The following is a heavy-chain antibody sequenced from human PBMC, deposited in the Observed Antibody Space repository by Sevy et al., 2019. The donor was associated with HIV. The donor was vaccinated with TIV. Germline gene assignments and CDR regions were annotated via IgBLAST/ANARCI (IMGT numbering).Heavy chain of an antibody. CDR3: ASSADTAMVTIDY. V-gene: IGHV1-69*13. J-gene: IGHJ4*02. D-gene: IGHD5-18*01. Sequence: ASVKVSCKACGGTFSSYAISWVRQAPGQGLEWMGGIIPIFGTANYAQKFQGRVTITADESTSTAYMELSSLRSEDTAVYYCASSADTAMVTIDYWGQGTLVTVSS. CDR1: GGTFSSYA. CDR2: IIPIFGTA.